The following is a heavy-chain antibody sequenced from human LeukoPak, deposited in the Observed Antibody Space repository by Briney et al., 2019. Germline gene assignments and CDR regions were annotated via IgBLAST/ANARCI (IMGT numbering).Heavy chain of an antibody. CDR2: ISAYNGNT. Sequence: ASVKVSCKASGYTFTSYGINWVRQAPGRGLEWMGWISAYNGNTNYAQKLQGRVTMTTDTSTSTAYMELRSLRSDDTAVYYCARDGLVAVAGTLEYWGQGTLVTVSS. CDR1: GYTFTSYG. CDR3: ARDGLVAVAGTLEY. D-gene: IGHD6-19*01. V-gene: IGHV1-18*04. J-gene: IGHJ4*02.